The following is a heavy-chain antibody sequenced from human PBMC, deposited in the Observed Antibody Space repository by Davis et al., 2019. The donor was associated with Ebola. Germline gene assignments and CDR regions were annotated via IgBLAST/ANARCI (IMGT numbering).Heavy chain of an antibody. CDR2: IIPIFGTA. D-gene: IGHD1-1*01. Sequence: SVQVSCKSSGGTVSSYAIGWVRQAPGQGPEWMGGIIPIFGTANYAQKFQGRVTITADESTTTAYMELSSLRSEDTAVYYCARAQFPTTSDHWGQGTLVTVSS. CDR1: GGTVSSYA. V-gene: IGHV1-69*13. J-gene: IGHJ4*02. CDR3: ARAQFPTTSDH.